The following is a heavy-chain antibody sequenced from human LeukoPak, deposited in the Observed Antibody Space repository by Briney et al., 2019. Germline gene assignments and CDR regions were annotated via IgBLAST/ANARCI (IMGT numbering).Heavy chain of an antibody. V-gene: IGHV1-24*01. CDR1: GYTLTELS. J-gene: IGHJ4*02. D-gene: IGHD3-22*01. CDR3: ATWGGNYYDSSGYYDY. Sequence: ASVKVSCKVSGYTLTELSMHWVRQAPGKGLEWMGGFDPEDGETIYAQKFQGRVTMTEDTSTDTACMELSSLRSEDTAVYYCATWGGNYYDSSGYYDYWGQGTLVTVSS. CDR2: FDPEDGET.